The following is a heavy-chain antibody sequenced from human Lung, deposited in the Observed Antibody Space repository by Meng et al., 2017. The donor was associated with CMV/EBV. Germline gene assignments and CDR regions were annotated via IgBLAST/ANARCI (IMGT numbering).Heavy chain of an antibody. CDR1: GYTFTSYG. J-gene: IGHJ4*02. CDR2: ISVNSGKT. D-gene: IGHD6-19*01. CDR3: VRGGWSPGY. Sequence: SVKVSCKASGYTFTSYGISWVRQAPGQGLEWMGWISVNSGKTTYAQKVQGRINMTTDTSTSTAYMELRSLRSDDTAVYYCVRGGWSPGYWGQGTLVTVSS. V-gene: IGHV1-18*01.